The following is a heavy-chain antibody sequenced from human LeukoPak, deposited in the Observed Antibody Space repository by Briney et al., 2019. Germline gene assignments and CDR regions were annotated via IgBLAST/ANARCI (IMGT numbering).Heavy chain of an antibody. D-gene: IGHD2-2*01. Sequence: GASVKVSCKVSGYTLTELSMHWVRQAPGKGLEWMGGFDPEDGETIYAQKFQGRVTMTEDTSTDTAYMELSSLRSEDTAVYYCATICSSTSCYGLLFDYWGQGTLVTVSS. CDR1: GYTLTELS. V-gene: IGHV1-24*01. CDR3: ATICSSTSCYGLLFDY. J-gene: IGHJ4*02. CDR2: FDPEDGET.